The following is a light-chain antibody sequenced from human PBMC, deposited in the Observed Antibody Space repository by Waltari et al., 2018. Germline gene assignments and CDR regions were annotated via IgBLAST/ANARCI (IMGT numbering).Light chain of an antibody. CDR1: KRDVGAYHS. J-gene: IGLJ2*01. CDR2: AVT. Sequence: QSALTQPASVSGSLGPSIPISCTGTKRDVGAYHSVSWYQQEPGKVPQLLIYAVTERPSGVSNRFSGSKSGNTASLTISGLQTEDEADYYCSSYTTLKTVLFGGGTRLTVL. V-gene: IGLV2-14*01. CDR3: SSYTTLKTVL.